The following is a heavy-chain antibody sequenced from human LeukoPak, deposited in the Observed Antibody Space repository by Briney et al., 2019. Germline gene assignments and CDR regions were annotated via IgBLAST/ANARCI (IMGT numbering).Heavy chain of an antibody. CDR3: TRTGRGIYRSGPDAFDI. V-gene: IGHV3-48*03. J-gene: IGHJ3*02. CDR2: ISSNINTI. D-gene: IGHD3-16*02. CDR1: GFTFSSYE. Sequence: GGSLRLSCVASGFTFSSYEMNWVRQAPGKGLEWVSYISSNINTIYYAGSVKGRFTISRDNAKSSLFLQMNSLRAEDTGVYYCTRTGRGIYRSGPDAFDIWGQGTMVTVSS.